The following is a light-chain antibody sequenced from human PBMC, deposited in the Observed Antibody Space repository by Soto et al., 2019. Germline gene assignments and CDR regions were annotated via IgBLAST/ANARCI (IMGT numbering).Light chain of an antibody. CDR2: CAS. CDR3: QQYGSSPWT. V-gene: IGKV3-20*01. J-gene: IGKJ1*01. Sequence: ETVLTQSPGTLSLSPGERATLSCRASQTIRSNYLAWYRQTPGQAPRLLIYCASNMATGIADRFSGSGSGTDFTLIISRLEPEDFALYYCQQYGSSPWTFGQGTKVEIK. CDR1: QTIRSNY.